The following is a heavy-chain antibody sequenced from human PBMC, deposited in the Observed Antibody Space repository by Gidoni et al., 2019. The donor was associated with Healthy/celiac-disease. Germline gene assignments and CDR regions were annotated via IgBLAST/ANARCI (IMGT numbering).Heavy chain of an antibody. V-gene: IGHV3-30-3*01. Sequence: QVQLVESGGGVVQPGRSLRLSCAASGFTFSSYAMHWVRQAPGKGLEWVAVISYDGSNKYYADSVKGRFTISRDNSKNTLYLQMNSLRAEDTAVYYCARDRGAMIVVVITGYFDLWGRGTLVTVSS. J-gene: IGHJ2*01. CDR1: GFTFSSYA. D-gene: IGHD3-22*01. CDR2: ISYDGSNK. CDR3: ARDRGAMIVVVITGYFDL.